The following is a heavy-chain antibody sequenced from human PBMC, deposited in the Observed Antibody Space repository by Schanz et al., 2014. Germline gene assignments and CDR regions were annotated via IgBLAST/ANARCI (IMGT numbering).Heavy chain of an antibody. CDR3: ARGQYCDFWSGYYNYYCMDF. V-gene: IGHV1-8*01. J-gene: IGHJ6*02. Sequence: QVQLVQSGAEVKKPGASVKVSCKASGYTFTSYDINWVRQATGQGLEWMGWMNANSDNTGYADKFQGRVTMTRNTSINTAYMQLNSLRSEDTAVYYCARGQYCDFWSGYYNYYCMDFWGQGTTVTVSS. CDR2: MNANSDNT. CDR1: GYTFTSYD. D-gene: IGHD3-3*01.